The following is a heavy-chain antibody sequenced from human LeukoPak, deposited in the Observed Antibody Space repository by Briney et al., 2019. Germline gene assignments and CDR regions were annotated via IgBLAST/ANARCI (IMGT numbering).Heavy chain of an antibody. Sequence: PSETLSLTCTVSGGSISSYYWSWLRQPPGKGLEWIGYIYYSGSTNYNPSLKSRVTISVDTSKNQFSLKLSSVTAADTAVYFCARSERIIMILGGAFDVWGQGTMVTVSS. CDR1: GGSISSYY. CDR3: ARSERIIMILGGAFDV. J-gene: IGHJ3*01. V-gene: IGHV4-59*08. D-gene: IGHD3-22*01. CDR2: IYYSGST.